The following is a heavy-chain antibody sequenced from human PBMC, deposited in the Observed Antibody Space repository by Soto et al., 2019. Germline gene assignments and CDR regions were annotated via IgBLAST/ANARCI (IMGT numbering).Heavy chain of an antibody. CDR3: AREKGYISAHKNFDY. Sequence: PSETLPLTCTVSGASISIGDYFWSWIRQSSGKGLEWIGYIYDSGSSYYNPSLQSRVTMSVDTSKNQFSLKLSSVTAADTAVYYCAREKGYISAHKNFDYWGQGTRVTF. J-gene: IGHJ4*02. V-gene: IGHV4-30-4*01. CDR1: GASISIGDYF. D-gene: IGHD5-12*01. CDR2: IYDSGSS.